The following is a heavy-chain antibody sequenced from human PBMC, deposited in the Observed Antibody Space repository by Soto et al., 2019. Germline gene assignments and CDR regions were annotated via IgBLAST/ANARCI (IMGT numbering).Heavy chain of an antibody. CDR3: ARDKRVTMIGGWFDP. J-gene: IGHJ5*02. V-gene: IGHV4-38-2*02. CDR1: GYSISSGYY. Sequence: PSETLSLTCVVSGYSISSGYYCAWVRQPPGKELEWIGSIYHSGKTYYKPSLRSRVTVSVDTSKNQFSMKLISVTAADTAVYYCARDKRVTMIGGWFDPRGQGTLVTVSS. CDR2: IYHSGKT. D-gene: IGHD3-22*01.